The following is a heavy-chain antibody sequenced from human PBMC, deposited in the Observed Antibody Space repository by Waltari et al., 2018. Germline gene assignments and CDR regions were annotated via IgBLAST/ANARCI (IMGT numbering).Heavy chain of an antibody. CDR2: IKPNSGGT. V-gene: IGHV1-2*02. J-gene: IGHJ6*03. D-gene: IGHD4-17*01. Sequence: QVQLVQSGAEVKKPGASVKVSCKASGYTFVGYYIHWVRQAPGQGLEWMGWIKPNSGGTNYAQNFQGRVTMTRDTSISTAYMELGRLRSDDTAVYFWARDPHTTTTTTYFYMDVWGKGTTVTVSS. CDR3: ARDPHTTTTTTYFYMDV. CDR1: GYTFVGYY.